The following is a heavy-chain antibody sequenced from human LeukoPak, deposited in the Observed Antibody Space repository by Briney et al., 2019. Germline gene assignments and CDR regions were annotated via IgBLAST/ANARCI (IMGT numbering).Heavy chain of an antibody. CDR1: GYTFTYYY. J-gene: IGHJ4*02. Sequence: GASVKVSCKASGYTFTYYYVHWVRQAPGQGLEWMGWINPSNGVTNYAQKFQGRVTMTRDTSISTAYMELSRLRSDDTAVYYCARDPAYYDASGYYLGYWGQGTLVTVSS. V-gene: IGHV1-2*02. CDR3: ARDPAYYDASGYYLGY. CDR2: INPSNGVT. D-gene: IGHD3-22*01.